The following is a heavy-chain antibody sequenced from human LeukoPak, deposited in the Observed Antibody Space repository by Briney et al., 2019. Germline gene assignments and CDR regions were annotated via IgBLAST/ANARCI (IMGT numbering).Heavy chain of an antibody. Sequence: ASVKVSCKASGYTFTSYDINWVRQATGQGLEWMGWMNPNSGNTGYAQKFQGRVTMTRNTSISTAYMELSSLRSEDTAVYYCARGPYYYDCSCHWCFDYWGQGTLVTVSS. V-gene: IGHV1-8*01. CDR3: ARGPYYYDCSCHWCFDY. CDR1: GYTFTSYD. D-gene: IGHD3-22*01. J-gene: IGHJ4*02. CDR2: MNPNSGNT.